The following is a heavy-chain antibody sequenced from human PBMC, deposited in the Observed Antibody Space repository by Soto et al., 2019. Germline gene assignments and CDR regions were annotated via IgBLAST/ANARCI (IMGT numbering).Heavy chain of an antibody. Sequence: QLQLQESGPGLVKPSETLSLTCTVSGGSISSSSYYWGWIRQPPGKGLEWIGSIFYSGSTYYNPXXKXRXXISVDTSKTXLXLXLXXVTAADTAVYYCARHLTYCSAGSCYSDFPYYGMDVWGQGTTVTVSS. CDR2: IFYSGST. V-gene: IGHV4-39*01. CDR3: ARHLTYCSAGSCYSDFPYYGMDV. CDR1: GGSISSSSYY. D-gene: IGHD2-15*01. J-gene: IGHJ6*02.